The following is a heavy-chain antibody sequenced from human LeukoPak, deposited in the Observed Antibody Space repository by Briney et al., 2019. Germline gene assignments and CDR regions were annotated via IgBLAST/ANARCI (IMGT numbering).Heavy chain of an antibody. D-gene: IGHD6-6*01. CDR3: ARDKRDHSSSSHHNLFDP. J-gene: IGHJ5*02. CDR2: ISPNSGGT. CDR1: GYTFTGYY. Sequence: ASVKVSCKASGYTFTGYYMHWVRQAPGQGLEWMGRISPNSGGTNYAQKFHGKETMTRDTSISTAYMELSRLRYDDTAVYYCARDKRDHSSSSHHNLFDPWGQGNLVTVSS. V-gene: IGHV1-2*06.